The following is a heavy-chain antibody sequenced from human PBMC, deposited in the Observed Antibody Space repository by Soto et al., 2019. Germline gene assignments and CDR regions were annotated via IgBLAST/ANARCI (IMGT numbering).Heavy chain of an antibody. D-gene: IGHD3-3*01. CDR2: MNPNSGNT. V-gene: IGHV1-8*01. CDR3: ARADYDFWSGYFPYYYYYMDV. J-gene: IGHJ6*03. Sequence: QVPLVQSGAEVKKPGASVKVSCKASGYTFTSYDINWVRQATGQGLEWMGWMNPNSGNTGYAQKFQGRVTMTRNTSISTAYMELSSLRSEDTAVYYCARADYDFWSGYFPYYYYYMDVWGKGTTVTVSS. CDR1: GYTFTSYD.